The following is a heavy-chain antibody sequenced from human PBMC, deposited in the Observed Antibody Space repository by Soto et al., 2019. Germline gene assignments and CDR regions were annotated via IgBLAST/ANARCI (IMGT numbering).Heavy chain of an antibody. D-gene: IGHD3-10*01. CDR1: GFTFSSYA. V-gene: IGHV3-23*01. CDR2: ISGSGGST. CDR3: AEQWGLNYYGSGSYYNGDAFDI. J-gene: IGHJ3*02. Sequence: GGSLRLSCAASGFTFSSYAMSWVRQAPGKGLEWVSAISGSGGSTYYADSVKGRFTISRDNSKNTLYLQMNSLRAEDTAVYYCAEQWGLNYYGSGSYYNGDAFDIWGQGTMVTVSS.